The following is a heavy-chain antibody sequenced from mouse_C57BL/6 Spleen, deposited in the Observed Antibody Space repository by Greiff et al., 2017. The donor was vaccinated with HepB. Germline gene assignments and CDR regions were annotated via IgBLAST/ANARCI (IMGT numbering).Heavy chain of an antibody. Sequence: EVKVVESGGGLVKPGGSLKLSCAASGFTFSDYGMHWVRQAPEKGLEWVAYISSGSSTIYYADTVKGRFTISRDNAKNTLFLQMTSLRSEDTAMYYCASRRFAYWGQGTLVTVSA. CDR2: ISSGSSTI. CDR1: GFTFSDYG. J-gene: IGHJ3*01. CDR3: ASRRFAY. V-gene: IGHV5-17*01.